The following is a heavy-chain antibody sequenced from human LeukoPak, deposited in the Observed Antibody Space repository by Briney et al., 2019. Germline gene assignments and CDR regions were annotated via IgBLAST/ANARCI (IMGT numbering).Heavy chain of an antibody. D-gene: IGHD3-16*01. Sequence: GGSLRLSCAASGFTFSDNYMSWMRQAPGKGLEWVSYISSRGTTIHYADSVKGRFTISRDNAKNSLYLQINSLRVEDTAVYYCARGQAGEFDYWGQGTLVTVSS. CDR2: ISSRGTTI. CDR3: ARGQAGEFDY. J-gene: IGHJ4*02. CDR1: GFTFSDNY. V-gene: IGHV3-11*01.